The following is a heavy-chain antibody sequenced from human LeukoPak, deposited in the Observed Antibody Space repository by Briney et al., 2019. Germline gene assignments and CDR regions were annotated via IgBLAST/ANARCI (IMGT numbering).Heavy chain of an antibody. V-gene: IGHV4-39*02. CDR2: IYYSGST. CDR3: AREGAVYYGSGSYYSIGAFDI. CDR1: GGSISSSSYY. Sequence: PSETLSLTCTVSGGSISSSSYYWGWIRQPPGKGLEWIGSIYYSGSTYYNPSLKSRVTISVDTSKNQFSLKLSSVTAADTAVYYCAREGAVYYGSGSYYSIGAFDIWGQGTLVTVSS. J-gene: IGHJ3*02. D-gene: IGHD3-10*01.